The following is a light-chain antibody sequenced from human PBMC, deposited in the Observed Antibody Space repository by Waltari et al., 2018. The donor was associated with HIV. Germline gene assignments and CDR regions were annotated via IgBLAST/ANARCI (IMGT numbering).Light chain of an antibody. CDR2: GAS. V-gene: IGKV1-39*01. Sequence: QFPSSLSASVGDRVNINWRARESVYTYLHWYQQKPGKDPKILIHGASRLQNGVPPRFSGGGYGTEFTLTIDNLRPEDFATYFCQQSYNTVVFTFGQGT. J-gene: IGKJ2*01. CDR3: QQSYNTVVFT. CDR1: ESVYTY.